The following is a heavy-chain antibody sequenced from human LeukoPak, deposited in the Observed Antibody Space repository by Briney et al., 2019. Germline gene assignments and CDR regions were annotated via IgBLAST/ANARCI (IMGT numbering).Heavy chain of an antibody. CDR3: AKTHDYGDSDAFDI. CDR1: GFTFSSYS. Sequence: GGSLRLSCAASGFTFSSYSMNWVRQAPGKGLEWVSYISSSGSTIYYADSVKGRFTISRDNSKNTLYLQMNGLRAEDTAVYYCAKTHDYGDSDAFDIWGQGTMVTVSS. J-gene: IGHJ3*02. V-gene: IGHV3-48*01. D-gene: IGHD4-17*01. CDR2: ISSSGSTI.